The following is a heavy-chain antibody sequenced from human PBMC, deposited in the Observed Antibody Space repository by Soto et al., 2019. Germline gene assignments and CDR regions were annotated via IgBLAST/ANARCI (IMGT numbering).Heavy chain of an antibody. CDR1: GFTFSSYG. J-gene: IGHJ6*02. CDR3: ARPGPNYYYYGMDV. CDR2: IWYDGSNK. V-gene: IGHV3-33*01. Sequence: GSLRLSCAASGFTFSSYGMHWVRQAPGKGLEWVAVIWYDGSNKYYADSAKGRFTISRDNSKNTLYLQMNSLRAEDTAVYYCARPGPNYYYYGMDVWGQGTTVTVSS.